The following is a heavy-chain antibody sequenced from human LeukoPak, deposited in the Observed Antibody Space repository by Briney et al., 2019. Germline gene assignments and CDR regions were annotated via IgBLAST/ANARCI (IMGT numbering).Heavy chain of an antibody. Sequence: ASVNVSCKASVYSFTRCYLHWVRQAPGQGLEWMGIINPSDDTTTHAQKFRGRATMTSDTSTSTVYMELSSLRSEDTAVYYCARDLRHHSGIAVSPFDYWGQGTLVTVSS. CDR3: ARDLRHHSGIAVSPFDY. CDR1: VYSFTRCY. D-gene: IGHD6-19*01. V-gene: IGHV1-46*01. CDR2: INPSDDTT. J-gene: IGHJ4*02.